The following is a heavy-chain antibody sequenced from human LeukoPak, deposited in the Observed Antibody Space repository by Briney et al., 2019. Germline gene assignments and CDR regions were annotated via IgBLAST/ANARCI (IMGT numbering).Heavy chain of an antibody. Sequence: PGGSLRLSCTASGGAFNNYGINWVRQAPGRGLEWISSISSTSRSTYYADYVKGRFTISRNNSNNTLFLQMNNLRADDTALYYYAKKGVRSNYYVILCFFVYWGQGNLVTVSS. CDR2: ISSTSRST. D-gene: IGHD4-11*01. CDR3: AKKGVRSNYYVILCFFVY. V-gene: IGHV3-23*01. J-gene: IGHJ4*02. CDR1: GGAFNNYG.